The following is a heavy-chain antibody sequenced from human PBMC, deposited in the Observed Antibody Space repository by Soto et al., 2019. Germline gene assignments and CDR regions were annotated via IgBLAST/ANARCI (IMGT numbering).Heavy chain of an antibody. J-gene: IGHJ4*02. D-gene: IGHD3-22*01. Sequence: SETLSLTCSVSGGSISSKNYYWGWIRQPPGKGLEWIGIIYYSGTTYYNPSLKSRVIISVDTSKNQFSLKLSSVTAADTAVYYCARRPSYYYDSSGFDPFDYWGQGTLVTAPQ. V-gene: IGHV4-39*01. CDR3: ARRPSYYYDSSGFDPFDY. CDR2: IYYSGTT. CDR1: GGSISSKNYY.